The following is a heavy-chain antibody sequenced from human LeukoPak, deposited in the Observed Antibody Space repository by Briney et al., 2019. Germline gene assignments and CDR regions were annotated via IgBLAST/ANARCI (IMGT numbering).Heavy chain of an antibody. V-gene: IGHV3-53*01. CDR3: ARVGSSSWIDY. J-gene: IGHJ4*02. D-gene: IGHD6-13*01. CDR2: IYSGGST. CDR1: GFTVSSNY. Sequence: PGGSLRLSCAASGFTVSSNYMSWVRQAPGKGLEWVSVIYSGGSTYYADSVKGRFTISRDNSKNTLYLQMNSLRAEDTAVYYCARVGSSSWIDYWGQGTLVTVSS.